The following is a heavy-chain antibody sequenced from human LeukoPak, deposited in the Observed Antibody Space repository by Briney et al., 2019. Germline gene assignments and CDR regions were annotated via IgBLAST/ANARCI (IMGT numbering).Heavy chain of an antibody. J-gene: IGHJ4*02. CDR2: FDPEDGET. CDR3: ATGLFFQVDTAMATVPYFDY. V-gene: IGHV1-24*01. Sequence: ASVKVSRKVSGYTLTELSMHWVRQAPGKGLEWMGGFDPEDGETIYAQKFQGRVTMTEDTSTDTAYMELSSLRSEDTAVYYCATGLFFQVDTAMATVPYFDYWGQGTLVTVSS. D-gene: IGHD5-18*01. CDR1: GYTLTELS.